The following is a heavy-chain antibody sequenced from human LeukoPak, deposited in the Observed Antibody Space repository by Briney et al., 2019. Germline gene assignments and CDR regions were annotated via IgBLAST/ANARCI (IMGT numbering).Heavy chain of an antibody. V-gene: IGHV5-51*01. CDR2: INPADSDT. CDR3: ARRYCSSITCYFFDY. CDR1: GYSFTSHW. D-gene: IGHD2-2*01. Sequence: GESLKISCKGSGYSFTSHWIGWVRQMPGKGLEWMGIINPADSDTRYSPSFQGQVTISVDKSISTACLQWSSLVASDTAMYYCARRYCSSITCYFFDYWGQGALVTVSS. J-gene: IGHJ4*02.